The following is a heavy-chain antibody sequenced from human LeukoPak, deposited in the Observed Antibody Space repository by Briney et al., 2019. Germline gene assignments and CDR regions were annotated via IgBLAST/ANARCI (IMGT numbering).Heavy chain of an antibody. V-gene: IGHV3-23*01. D-gene: IGHD3-22*01. CDR2: ISGSGFT. CDR3: AKEHGYDSSASFDY. J-gene: IGHJ4*02. Sequence: GGSLRLSCAHSGLTFSNYAMSWVRQAPGKGLEWVSSISGSGFTYYADSVKGRFTISRDNSKNTLYLQVNSLRAADTAVYYCAKEHGYDSSASFDYWGQGTLVTVSS. CDR1: GLTFSNYA.